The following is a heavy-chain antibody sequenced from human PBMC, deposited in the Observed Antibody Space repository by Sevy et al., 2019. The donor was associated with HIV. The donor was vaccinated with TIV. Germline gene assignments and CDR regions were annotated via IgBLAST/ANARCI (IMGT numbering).Heavy chain of an antibody. D-gene: IGHD3-9*01. CDR1: GFIFSGYG. J-gene: IGHJ4*01. V-gene: IGHV3-30*18. CDR3: AKEWRGFYGDKTGYYADGPSVDY. CDR2: ISFDGNKK. Sequence: GGSLRLSCAASGFIFSGYGMHWVRQAPGRGLEWVSFISFDGNKKYYAEFVKGRFTISKDTSKNTLFLEMNSLGAEDTAVYFCAKEWRGFYGDKTGYYADGPSVDYWGQGTLVTVSS.